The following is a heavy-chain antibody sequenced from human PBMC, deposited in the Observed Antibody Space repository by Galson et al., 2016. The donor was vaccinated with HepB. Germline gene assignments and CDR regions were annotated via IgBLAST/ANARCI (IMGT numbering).Heavy chain of an antibody. V-gene: IGHV4-39*01. J-gene: IGHJ4*02. D-gene: IGHD1-26*01. CDR1: GDSVGSSDYY. Sequence: SETLSLTCTASGDSVGSSDYYWGWVRQPPGKGLEWIGNIYYVGSTYFNPSLKSRVTIKVETSKNQLSLKVDSVTATDTAVYYCATGIVGATPFFQYWGQGSLVTVSS. CDR2: IYYVGST. CDR3: ATGIVGATPFFQY.